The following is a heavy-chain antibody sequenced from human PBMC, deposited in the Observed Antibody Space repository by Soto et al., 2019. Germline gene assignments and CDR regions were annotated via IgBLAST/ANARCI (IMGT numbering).Heavy chain of an antibody. V-gene: IGHV4-39*02. Sequence: SETLSLTCAVSGGSIDNSTYYWGWIRQPPGKGLEWIGSVYYSGSSYYSPSLKSRVTMSVDSSKNHFSLILDSVTAADTAGYYCVSINAGGWYYFEYWGQGILVTVSS. CDR1: GGSIDNSTYY. D-gene: IGHD6-19*01. CDR2: VYYSGSS. J-gene: IGHJ4*02. CDR3: VSINAGGWYYFEY.